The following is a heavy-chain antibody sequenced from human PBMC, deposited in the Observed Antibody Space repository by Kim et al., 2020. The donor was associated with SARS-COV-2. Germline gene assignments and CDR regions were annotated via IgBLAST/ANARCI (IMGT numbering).Heavy chain of an antibody. CDR1: GGSFSGYY. V-gene: IGHV4-34*01. Sequence: SETLSLTCAVYGGSFSGYYWSWIRQPPGKGLDWIGEINHSGSTNYNPSLKSRVTISVDTSKNQFSLKLSSVTAADTAVYYCARGLSYDSSGYYYGTFGDYWGQGTLVTVSS. D-gene: IGHD3-22*01. CDR2: INHSGST. CDR3: ARGLSYDSSGYYYGTFGDY. J-gene: IGHJ4*02.